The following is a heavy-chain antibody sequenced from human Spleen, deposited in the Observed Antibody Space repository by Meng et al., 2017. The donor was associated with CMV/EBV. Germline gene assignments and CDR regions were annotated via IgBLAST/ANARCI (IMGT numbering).Heavy chain of an antibody. D-gene: IGHD6-19*01. V-gene: IGHV4-31*03. CDR3: ARVSSGWDYFDY. CDR1: GGSVSSGGYY. J-gene: IGHJ4*02. Sequence: LQESGPGLVKLSQPLSLTCTVSGGSVSSGGYYWTWIRQHPGKGLEWFGHIYYSGSTFYNPSLKRRVIISIDTSKNQFSLNLRSVTAADTAVYYCARVSSGWDYFDYWGQGTLVTVSS. CDR2: IYYSGST.